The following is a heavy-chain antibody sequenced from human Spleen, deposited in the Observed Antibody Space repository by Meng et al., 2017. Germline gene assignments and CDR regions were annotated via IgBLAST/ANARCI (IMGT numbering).Heavy chain of an antibody. V-gene: IGHV1-2*06. J-gene: IGHJ5*02. CDR2: INPIGGGT. CDR3: ARGKVSMVRGVLNWFDP. CDR1: RYGFPDLY. D-gene: IGHD3-10*01. Sequence: LVPLGAEVIQPGASGTVSCKASRYGFPDLYIHGGGQAPGQGVEWMGRINPIGGGTNYAQKFQGRVTMSRNTSISTAYMELSSLRSDDTAVYYCARGKVSMVRGVLNWFDPWGQGTLVTVSS.